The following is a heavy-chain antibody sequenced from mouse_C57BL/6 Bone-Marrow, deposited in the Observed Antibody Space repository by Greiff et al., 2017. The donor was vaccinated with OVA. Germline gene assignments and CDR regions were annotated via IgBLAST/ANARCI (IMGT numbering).Heavy chain of an antibody. CDR2: ISSSSSTI. CDR1: GFTFSDYG. CDR3: ARRYGNSYYYAMDY. J-gene: IGHJ4*01. Sequence: EVKLMESGGGLVKPGGSLKLSCAASGFTFSDYGMHWVRQAPEKGLEWVAYISSSSSTIYYADTVKGRFTISRDNAKNTLFLQMTSLRSEDTAMYYCARRYGNSYYYAMDYWGQGTSVTVSS. D-gene: IGHD2-1*01. V-gene: IGHV5-17*01.